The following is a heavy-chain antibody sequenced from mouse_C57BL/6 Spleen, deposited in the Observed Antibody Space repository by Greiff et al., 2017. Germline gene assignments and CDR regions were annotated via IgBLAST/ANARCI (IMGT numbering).Heavy chain of an antibody. CDR1: GYTFTSYW. V-gene: IGHV1-59*01. Sequence: QVQLQQPGAELVRPGTSVKLSCKASGYTFTSYWMHWVKQRPGQGLEWIGVIDPSDSYTNYNQKFKGKATLTVDTSSSTAYMQLSSLTSEDSAVYYCARKNYYGSSYLYYFDYWGQGTTLTVSS. CDR2: IDPSDSYT. J-gene: IGHJ2*01. D-gene: IGHD1-1*01. CDR3: ARKNYYGSSYLYYFDY.